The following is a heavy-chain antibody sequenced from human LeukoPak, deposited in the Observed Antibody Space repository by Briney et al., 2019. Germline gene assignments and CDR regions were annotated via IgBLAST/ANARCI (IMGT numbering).Heavy chain of an antibody. CDR3: AKDLARRYSGYDKRGYFDY. V-gene: IGHV3-9*01. Sequence: AGGSLRLSCAASGFTFDDYAMHWVRQAPGKGLEWVSGISWNSGSIGYADSVKGRFTISRDNAQNSLYLQMNSLRPEDTALYYCAKDLARRYSGYDKRGYFDYWGQGTLVTVSS. CDR2: ISWNSGSI. J-gene: IGHJ4*02. CDR1: GFTFDDYA. D-gene: IGHD5-12*01.